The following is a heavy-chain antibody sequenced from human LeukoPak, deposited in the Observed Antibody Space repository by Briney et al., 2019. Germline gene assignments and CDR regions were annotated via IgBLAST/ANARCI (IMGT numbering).Heavy chain of an antibody. D-gene: IGHD2-15*01. CDR3: AKDPRCSGGSCYRDY. Sequence: PGGSLRLSCAASGFTFSSYAMSWVRQAPGKGLEWVSAISGSGGSTYYADSVKGRFTISRDKSKNTLYLQMNSLRAEDTAVYYCAKDPRCSGGSCYRDYRGQGTLVTVSS. CDR1: GFTFSSYA. V-gene: IGHV3-23*01. CDR2: ISGSGGST. J-gene: IGHJ4*02.